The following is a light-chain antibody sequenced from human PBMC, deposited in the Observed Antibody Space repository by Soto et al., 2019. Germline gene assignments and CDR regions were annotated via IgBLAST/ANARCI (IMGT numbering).Light chain of an antibody. CDR1: QNVDSY. CDR2: DAS. CDR3: QQTYTTPWT. V-gene: IGKV1-39*01. Sequence: DIQMTQSPVSLSVSVGDRVTITCRASQNVDSYLNWYQQRPGKAPKLLIHDASSLQSGVSSRYSGRGSGTDFALTINSLQPEDFATFYCQQTYTTPWTFGQGTKVEIK. J-gene: IGKJ1*01.